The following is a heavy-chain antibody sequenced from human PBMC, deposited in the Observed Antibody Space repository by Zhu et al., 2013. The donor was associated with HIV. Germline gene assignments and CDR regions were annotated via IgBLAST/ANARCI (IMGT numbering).Heavy chain of an antibody. D-gene: IGHD6-13*01. CDR1: VTPLPAMV. Sequence: VQLVQSGAEVKKPGAVSEGRPARLLVTPLPAMVSAGCDRPLDKGLSGWDGSALTMVTQTNAQKLQGRVTMTTDTSTSTAYMELRSLRSDDTAVYYCARTNYSSSWYQYYFDYWGQGTLVTVSS. V-gene: IGHV1-18*01. CDR3: ARTNYSSSWYQYYFDY. CDR2: SALTMVT. J-gene: IGHJ4*02.